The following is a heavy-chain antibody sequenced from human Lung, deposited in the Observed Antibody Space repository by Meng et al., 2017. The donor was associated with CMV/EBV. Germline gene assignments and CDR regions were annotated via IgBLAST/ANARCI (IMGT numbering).Heavy chain of an antibody. J-gene: IGHJ4*02. CDR1: GGSISSSTYY. CDR3: ARDLEY. Sequence: QLQPQESGPVMVRPAETLSLTCSVSGGSISSSTYYWAWIRQPPGKGLEWIGSLYDSGSTYYHPSLKSRVTISVDTSKTYFSLKLRSVTAADTAVYYCARDLEYWGQGTLDTVSS. CDR2: LYDSGST. V-gene: IGHV4-39*07. D-gene: IGHD1-1*01.